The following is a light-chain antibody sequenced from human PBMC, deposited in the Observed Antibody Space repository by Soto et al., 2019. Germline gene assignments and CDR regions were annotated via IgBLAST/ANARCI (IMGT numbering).Light chain of an antibody. CDR3: QHQTNWPRT. J-gene: IGKJ1*01. CDR1: QSVGNN. Sequence: EIVMTQSPATLSVSPGEGATLSCRASQSVGNNVAWYQQKPGQAPRLLIHGTSTRATGIPARFSGSGSGTEFSLTISSLQSEDFAVYYCQHQTNWPRTFGQGTKVDI. CDR2: GTS. V-gene: IGKV3-15*01.